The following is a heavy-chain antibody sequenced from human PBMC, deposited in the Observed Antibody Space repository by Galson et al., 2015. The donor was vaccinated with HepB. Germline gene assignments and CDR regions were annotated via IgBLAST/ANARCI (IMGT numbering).Heavy chain of an antibody. CDR1: GYIFTNYW. D-gene: IGHD6-13*01. Sequence: QSGAEVKKPGESLRISCKGSGYIFTNYWISWVRQAPGQGLEWMGRIIPILGIANYAQKFQGRVTITADKSTSTAYMELSSLRSEDTAVYYCALSRVRGGIAAAGTYGYWGQGTLVTVSS. CDR2: IIPILGIA. V-gene: IGHV1-69*04. J-gene: IGHJ4*02. CDR3: ALSRVRGGIAAAGTYGY.